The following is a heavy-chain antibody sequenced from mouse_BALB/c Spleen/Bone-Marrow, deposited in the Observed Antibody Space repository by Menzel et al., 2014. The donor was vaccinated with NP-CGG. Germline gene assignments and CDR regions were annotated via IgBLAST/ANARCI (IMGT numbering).Heavy chain of an antibody. CDR2: ISYSGST. CDR3: ARLGLDDWYFDV. V-gene: IGHV3-2*02. J-gene: IGHJ1*01. Sequence: EVKLLESGPGLVKPSQSLSLTCTVTGYSITSDYAWNWIRQFPGNKLEWMGYISYSGSTSYNPSLKSRISITRDASKNQFFLQLNSVTTEDTATYYCARLGLDDWYFDVWGAGTTVTVSS. CDR1: GYSITSDYA. D-gene: IGHD2-2*01.